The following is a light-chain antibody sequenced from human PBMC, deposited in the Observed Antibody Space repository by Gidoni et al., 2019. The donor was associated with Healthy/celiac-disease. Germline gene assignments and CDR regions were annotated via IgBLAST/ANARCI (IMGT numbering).Light chain of an antibody. Sequence: DIVLTQSPATLSLSPGERATLSCRASQSVSSYLAWYQQKPGQAPRHLIYDASNRATGLPARFSGSGSGTDVTLTISSLEPEDFAVYYCQQRSNWPRITFXPXTKVDIK. CDR3: QQRSNWPRIT. CDR2: DAS. V-gene: IGKV3-11*01. J-gene: IGKJ3*01. CDR1: QSVSSY.